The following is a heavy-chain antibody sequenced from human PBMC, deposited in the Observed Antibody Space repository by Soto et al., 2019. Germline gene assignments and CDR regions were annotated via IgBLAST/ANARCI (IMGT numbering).Heavy chain of an antibody. CDR2: IYYSGST. D-gene: IGHD2-21*01. J-gene: IGHJ4*02. CDR3: ARRRPIGVFDY. CDR1: GGSISSYY. V-gene: IGHV4-59*08. Sequence: QVQLQESGPGLVKPSETLSLTCTVSGGSISSYYWSWIRQPPGKGLEWIGYIYYSGSTNYNPSLKSRVTISVDTPKIQSSLKLSSVTAADTAVYYCARRRPIGVFDYWGQGTLVTVSS.